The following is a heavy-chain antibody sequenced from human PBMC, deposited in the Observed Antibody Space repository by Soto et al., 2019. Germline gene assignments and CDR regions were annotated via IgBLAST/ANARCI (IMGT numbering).Heavy chain of an antibody. Sequence: SETLSLTCAVSGGSISSGGYSWSWIRQPPGKGLEWIGYIYHSGSTYYNPSLKSRVTISVDRSKNQFSLKLSSVTAADTAVYYCARSYCSGGSCYRRWFDPWGQGTLVTVSS. J-gene: IGHJ5*02. CDR1: GGSISSGGYS. V-gene: IGHV4-30-2*01. CDR3: ARSYCSGGSCYRRWFDP. D-gene: IGHD2-15*01. CDR2: IYHSGST.